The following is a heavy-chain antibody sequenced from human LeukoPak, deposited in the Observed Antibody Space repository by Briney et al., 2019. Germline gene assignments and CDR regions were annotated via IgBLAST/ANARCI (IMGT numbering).Heavy chain of an antibody. J-gene: IGHJ5*02. CDR3: ARPYYYDSRIDP. CDR2: MYYSGST. D-gene: IGHD3-22*01. CDR1: GGPISSGDYY. Sequence: PSETLSLTCTVSGGPISSGDYYWSWIRQPPGKGLEWIAYMYYSGSTYYNPSLKSRVTMSADTSKHQLSLKLSSVTAADTAVYYCARPYYYDSRIDPWGQGILVTVSP. V-gene: IGHV4-30-4*01.